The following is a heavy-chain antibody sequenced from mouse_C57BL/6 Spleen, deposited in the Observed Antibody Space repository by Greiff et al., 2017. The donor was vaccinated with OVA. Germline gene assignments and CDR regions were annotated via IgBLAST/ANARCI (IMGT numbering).Heavy chain of an antibody. Sequence: VKLMESGAELARPGASVKLSCKASGYTFTSYGISWVKQRTGQGLEWIGEIYPRSGNTHYNEKFKGKATLTVDTSSITAYMQLSSLTAEDSAGDYCALDNFDYWGQGTTLTVSS. J-gene: IGHJ2*01. CDR1: GYTFTSYG. CDR3: ALDNFDY. D-gene: IGHD3-2*01. CDR2: IYPRSGNT. V-gene: IGHV1-81*01.